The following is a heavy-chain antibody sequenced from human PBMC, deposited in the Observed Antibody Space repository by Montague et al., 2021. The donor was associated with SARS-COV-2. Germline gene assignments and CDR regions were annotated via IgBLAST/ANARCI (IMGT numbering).Heavy chain of an antibody. CDR2: IYYSGST. J-gene: IGHJ6*02. CDR1: GGSISSSSYY. D-gene: IGHD3-9*01. Sequence: SETLSLTCTVSGGSISSSSYYWGWIRQPPGKGLEWIGSIYYSGSTYYNPSLKSRVTISVDTSKNQFSLKLSSVTAADTAVYYCARQPVLRCFDWLSAAYGMDVWGQGTTVTVSS. CDR3: ARQPVLRCFDWLSAAYGMDV. V-gene: IGHV4-39*01.